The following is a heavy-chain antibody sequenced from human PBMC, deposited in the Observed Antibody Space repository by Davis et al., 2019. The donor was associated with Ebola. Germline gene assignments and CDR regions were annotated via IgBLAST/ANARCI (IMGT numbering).Heavy chain of an antibody. J-gene: IGHJ4*02. CDR1: GFTFSTYW. CDR2: IKEDGSDK. V-gene: IGHV3-7*01. Sequence: GGSLRLSCAASGFTFSTYWTSWVRQAPGKGPEWVTNIKEDGSDKYYVGSVKGRFTISRDNAKNSLYLQMNSLRVEDTAVYYCARDTTIAGGGQNYWGQGTLVTVSS. D-gene: IGHD6-13*01. CDR3: ARDTTIAGGGQNY.